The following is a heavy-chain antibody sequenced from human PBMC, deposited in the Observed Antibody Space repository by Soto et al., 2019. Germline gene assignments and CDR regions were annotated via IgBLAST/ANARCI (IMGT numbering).Heavy chain of an antibody. J-gene: IGHJ5*02. V-gene: IGHV3-11*06. Sequence: QVQLVESGGGLVPPGGSLRLSCAGSGFNFGDSYMRWIRQAPGKGLEWVSYISSGSRYLAYADSVKGRFTISRDNAKSSLFLQMMRLTAEDTAIEYCVRGGGGGLFDPWGQGTMVTVSS. D-gene: IGHD2-15*01. CDR2: ISSGSRYL. CDR3: VRGGGGGLFDP. CDR1: GFNFGDSY.